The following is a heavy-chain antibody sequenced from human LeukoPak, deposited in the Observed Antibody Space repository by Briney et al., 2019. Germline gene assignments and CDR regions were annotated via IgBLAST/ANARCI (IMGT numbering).Heavy chain of an antibody. CDR1: GFTFSDYY. J-gene: IGHJ4*02. Sequence: GGSLRLSCAASGFTFSDYYMSWIRQAPGKGLEWVSYITSTGSTIFYTDSVKGRFTVSRDNAKNSLYLQMNSLRAEDTAVYYCTRARGAGPGAHFDYWGQGTPVTVSS. V-gene: IGHV3-11*01. D-gene: IGHD1-26*01. CDR3: TRARGAGPGAHFDY. CDR2: ITSTGSTI.